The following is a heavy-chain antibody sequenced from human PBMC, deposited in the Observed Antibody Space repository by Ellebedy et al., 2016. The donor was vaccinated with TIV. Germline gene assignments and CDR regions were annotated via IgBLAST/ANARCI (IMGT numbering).Heavy chain of an antibody. V-gene: IGHV4-4*07. CDR3: ASGYSRGWLDY. D-gene: IGHD6-19*01. J-gene: IGHJ4*02. Sequence: MPSETLSLTCTVSGGSTSTYHWSWIRQHAGKRLEWIGRIYTSGSTNYNPSLKSRVTMSVDTSKNQFSLKLSSVTAADTAVYYCASGYSRGWLDYWGQGTLVTVSS. CDR2: IYTSGST. CDR1: GGSTSTYH.